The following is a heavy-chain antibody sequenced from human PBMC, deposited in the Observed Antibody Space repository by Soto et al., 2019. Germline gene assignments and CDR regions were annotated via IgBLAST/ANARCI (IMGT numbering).Heavy chain of an antibody. CDR3: ARGRDGSNYYFDY. CDR1: GYTFTYYH. D-gene: IGHD3-10*01. CDR2: INPNGKA. Sequence: ASVKVSCKASGYTFTYYHVHWVRQAPGQGLEWIGIINPNGKANLAEKFQDRVTITADESTSTAYMKLSSLRSEDTAVYYCARGRDGSNYYFDYWGQGTLVTVSS. V-gene: IGHV1-46*01. J-gene: IGHJ4*02.